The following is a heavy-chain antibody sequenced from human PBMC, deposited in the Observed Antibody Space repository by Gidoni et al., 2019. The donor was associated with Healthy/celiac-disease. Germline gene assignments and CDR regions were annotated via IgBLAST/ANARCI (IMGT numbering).Heavy chain of an antibody. CDR1: GYSISSGYY. D-gene: IGHD3-10*01. CDR3: ARDLGFGEAGY. V-gene: IGHV4-38-2*02. J-gene: IGHJ4*02. Sequence: QVQLQESGPGLVKPSETLSLTCTVAGYSISSGYYWGWIRQPPGKGLEWIGSIYHGGSTYYNPSLKSRVTISVDTSKNQFSLKLSSVTAADTAVYYCARDLGFGEAGYWGQGTLVTVSS. CDR2: IYHGGST.